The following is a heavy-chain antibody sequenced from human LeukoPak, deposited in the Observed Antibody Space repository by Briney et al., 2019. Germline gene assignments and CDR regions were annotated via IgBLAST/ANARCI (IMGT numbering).Heavy chain of an antibody. Sequence: GAFLRLSCAASGFTFSTYGMHWVRQAPGKGLEWVAVISYDGGNKYYADSVKGRFTISRDNSKNTLYLQMNSLRAEDTAVYYCARKEGWYVFDYWGQGTLVTVSS. V-gene: IGHV3-30*03. D-gene: IGHD6-19*01. CDR2: ISYDGGNK. CDR3: ARKEGWYVFDY. CDR1: GFTFSTYG. J-gene: IGHJ4*02.